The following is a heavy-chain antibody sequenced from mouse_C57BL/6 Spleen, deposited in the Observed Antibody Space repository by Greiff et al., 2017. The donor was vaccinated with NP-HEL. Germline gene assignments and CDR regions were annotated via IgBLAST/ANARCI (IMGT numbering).Heavy chain of an antibody. V-gene: IGHV1-22*01. J-gene: IGHJ3*01. CDR3: ARETAYYSNYGGFAD. Sequence: EVQLQQSGPELVKPGASVKMSCKASGYTFTDYNMHWVKQSHGKSLEWIGYINPNNGGTSYNQKFKGKATLTVNKSSSTAYMELRSLTSEDSEVYYCARETAYYSNYGGFADWGQGTLVTVSA. CDR2: INPNNGGT. CDR1: GYTFTDYN. D-gene: IGHD2-5*01.